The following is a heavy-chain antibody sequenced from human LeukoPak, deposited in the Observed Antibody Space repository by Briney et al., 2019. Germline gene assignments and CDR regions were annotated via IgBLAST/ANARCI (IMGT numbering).Heavy chain of an antibody. CDR3: TTDRGPREAYYFDY. CDR2: VKSKTDRGTT. D-gene: IGHD1-26*01. Sequence: GGSLRLSCAASGLTFSNAWMSWVRQAPGKGLEWVGRVKSKTDRGTTDYAAPVKGRFTISRDDSKNTLYLQMNSLKTEDTAVYYCTTDRGPREAYYFDYWGPGTLVTVSS. V-gene: IGHV3-15*01. J-gene: IGHJ4*02. CDR1: GLTFSNAW.